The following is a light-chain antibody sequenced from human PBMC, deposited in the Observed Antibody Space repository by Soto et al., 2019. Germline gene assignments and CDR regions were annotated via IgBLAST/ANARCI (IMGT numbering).Light chain of an antibody. J-gene: IGLJ1*01. Sequence: VLTQPPSVSAAPGQKVTSSCSGSSSNIGGNSVSWYQQLPGTAPKLLIYDDNKRPSGIPDRFSGSKSGTSATLGITGFQTGDDADYYCGSWDSSLSDYVFGTGTKVTVL. CDR1: SSNIGGNS. V-gene: IGLV1-51*01. CDR2: DDN. CDR3: GSWDSSLSDYV.